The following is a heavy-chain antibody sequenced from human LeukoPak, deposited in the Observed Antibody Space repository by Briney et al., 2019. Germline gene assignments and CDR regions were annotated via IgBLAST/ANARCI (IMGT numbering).Heavy chain of an antibody. Sequence: PGRSLRLSCAASGFTFSSYGMHWVRQAPGKGLEWVAVIWYDGSNKYYADSVKGRFTISRDNSTNTLYLQMNSLRAEDTAVYYCASEGPDYYDSSGYYPSPPDYWGQGTLVTVSS. CDR1: GFTFSSYG. CDR2: IWYDGSNK. J-gene: IGHJ4*02. D-gene: IGHD3-22*01. V-gene: IGHV3-33*01. CDR3: ASEGPDYYDSSGYYPSPPDY.